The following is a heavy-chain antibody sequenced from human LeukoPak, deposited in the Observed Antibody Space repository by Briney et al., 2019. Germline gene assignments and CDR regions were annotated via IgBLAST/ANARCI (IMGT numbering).Heavy chain of an antibody. CDR2: INHGGST. Sequence: SETLSLTCAVYGGSFSGYYWSWIRQPPGKGLEWIGEINHGGSTNYNPSLKSRVTISVDTSKNQFSLELSSVTAADTAVYYCAWAAAGFDPWGQGTLVTVSS. D-gene: IGHD6-13*01. CDR1: GGSFSGYY. CDR3: AWAAAGFDP. V-gene: IGHV4-34*01. J-gene: IGHJ5*02.